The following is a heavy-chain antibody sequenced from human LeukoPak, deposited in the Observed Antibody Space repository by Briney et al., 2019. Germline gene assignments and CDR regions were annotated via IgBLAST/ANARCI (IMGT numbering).Heavy chain of an antibody. CDR2: IKQDGSEK. V-gene: IGHV3-7*01. D-gene: IGHD1-26*01. Sequence: PGGSLRLSCAASGFTFSSYWMSWVRQAPGKGLEWVANIKQDGSEKYYVDSVKGRFTISRDNAKNSLYLQMNSLRAEDTAVYYCARGVAADSGSYGSVDYWGQGTLVTVSS. CDR3: ARGVAADSGSYGSVDY. CDR1: GFTFSSYW. J-gene: IGHJ4*02.